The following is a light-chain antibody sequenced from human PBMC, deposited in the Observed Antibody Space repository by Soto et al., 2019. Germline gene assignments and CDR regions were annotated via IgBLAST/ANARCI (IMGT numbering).Light chain of an antibody. CDR1: SNDVGRFNY. CDR3: SSFVHGTSYV. Sequence: HSVLPQAPSSSGSPGQSVTISCAGTSNDVGRFNYVSWYQHHPGKAPKLIIYDVTKRPSGVPDRFSGSKSGNTAYLTVSGLQAEDEADYFCSSFVHGTSYVFGTGTKVTVL. V-gene: IGLV2-8*01. J-gene: IGLJ1*01. CDR2: DVT.